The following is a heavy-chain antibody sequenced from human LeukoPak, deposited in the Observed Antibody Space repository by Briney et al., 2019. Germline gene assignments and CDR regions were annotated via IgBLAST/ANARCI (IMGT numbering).Heavy chain of an antibody. D-gene: IGHD2-15*01. CDR3: AKGEVVVAATDY. J-gene: IGHJ4*02. Sequence: HPGGSLRLSCAASGFTFSSYSMNWVRQAPGKGLEWVSYISTSSSIIYYADSVRGRFTISRDNSKNTLYLQMNSLRAEDTAVYYCAKGEVVVAATDYWGQGTLVTVSS. V-gene: IGHV3-48*01. CDR1: GFTFSSYS. CDR2: ISTSSSII.